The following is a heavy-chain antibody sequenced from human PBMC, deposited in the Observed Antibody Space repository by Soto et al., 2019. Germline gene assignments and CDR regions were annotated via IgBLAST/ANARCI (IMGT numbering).Heavy chain of an antibody. CDR1: GGTFSSYA. Sequence: SVKVSCKASGGTFSSYAISWVRQAPGQGLEWMGGIIPIFGTANYAQKFRGRVTITADESTSTAYMELSSLRSEDTAVYYCARVPRDGYNNGDYYYGMDVWGQGTTVTVSS. D-gene: IGHD2-8*01. CDR3: ARVPRDGYNNGDYYYGMDV. CDR2: IIPIFGTA. J-gene: IGHJ6*02. V-gene: IGHV1-69*13.